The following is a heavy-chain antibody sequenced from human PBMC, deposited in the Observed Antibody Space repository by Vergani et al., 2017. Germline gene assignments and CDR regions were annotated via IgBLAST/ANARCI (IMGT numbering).Heavy chain of an antibody. Sequence: EVQMVESGGGLVKPGGSLRLSCVASGFTFSHYSMNWVRQSPGGGLEWVANIKQDGSEEFYVDSVKGRFTISRDNAKNSVFLQINGLRAEDTAVYYCAKDPTTIAGNWFDPWGQGTLVTVSS. D-gene: IGHD6-13*01. CDR2: IKQDGSEE. CDR1: GFTFSHYS. V-gene: IGHV3-7*03. CDR3: AKDPTTIAGNWFDP. J-gene: IGHJ5*02.